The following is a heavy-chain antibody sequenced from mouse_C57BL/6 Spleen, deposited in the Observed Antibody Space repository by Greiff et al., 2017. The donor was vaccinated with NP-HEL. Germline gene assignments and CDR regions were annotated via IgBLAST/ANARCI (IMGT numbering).Heavy chain of an antibody. Sequence: VQRVESGPELVKPGASVKISCKASGYAFSSSWMNWVKQRPGKGLEWIGRIYPGDGDTNYNGKFKGKATLTAYKSSSTAYMQLSSLTSEDSAVYFCASSVATDDYWGQGTTLTVSS. D-gene: IGHD1-1*01. J-gene: IGHJ2*01. CDR3: ASSVATDDY. CDR1: GYAFSSSW. CDR2: IYPGDGDT. V-gene: IGHV1-82*01.